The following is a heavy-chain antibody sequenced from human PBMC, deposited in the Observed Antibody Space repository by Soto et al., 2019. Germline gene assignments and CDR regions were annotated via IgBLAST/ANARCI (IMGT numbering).Heavy chain of an antibody. Sequence: EVQLLESGGGLVRPGGSLRLSCAASGFTFSSYAMSWVRQAPGKGLEWVSAISGSGGSTYYADSVKGRFTISRDNSKDTLYLQMNSLRAEDTAVYYCAKVKYYYDSTGYYYFFDYWGQGTLVTVSS. CDR3: AKVKYYYDSTGYYYFFDY. D-gene: IGHD3-22*01. CDR2: ISGSGGST. CDR1: GFTFSSYA. V-gene: IGHV3-23*01. J-gene: IGHJ4*02.